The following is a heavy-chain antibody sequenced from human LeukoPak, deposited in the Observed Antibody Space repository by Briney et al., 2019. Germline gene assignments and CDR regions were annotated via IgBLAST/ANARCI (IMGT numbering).Heavy chain of an antibody. V-gene: IGHV3-21*01. J-gene: IGHJ6*03. Sequence: GGSLRLSCEASGFTFSTYPMNWVRQAPGKGLERVSSISSSSSYIYYADSVKGRFTISRDNAQNSLFLQMNSLRAEDTAVYYCARDAQWLVPEGYYYYTYVWGKGTTVTVSS. CDR3: ARDAQWLVPEGYYYYTYV. CDR2: ISSSSSYI. D-gene: IGHD6-19*01. CDR1: GFTFSTYP.